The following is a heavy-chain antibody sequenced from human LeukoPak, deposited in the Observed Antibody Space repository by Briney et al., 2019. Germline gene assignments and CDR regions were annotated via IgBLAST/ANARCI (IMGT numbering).Heavy chain of an antibody. CDR1: GFTFSSYS. J-gene: IGHJ5*01. CDR2: ITGTSSTM. D-gene: IGHD3-10*01. Sequence: GGSLRLSCAASGFTFSSYSMNWVRQSAGGGLEWVSYITGTSSTMYYADSVKGRFTISRDNAKNLLYLQMNSLRAEDTAVYYCARDQAPYYGFPTFDSWGQGTLVTVSS. CDR3: ARDQAPYYGFPTFDS. V-gene: IGHV3-48*04.